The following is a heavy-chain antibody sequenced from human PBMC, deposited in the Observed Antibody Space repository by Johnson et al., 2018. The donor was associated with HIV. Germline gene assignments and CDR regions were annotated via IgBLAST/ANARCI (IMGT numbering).Heavy chain of an antibody. D-gene: IGHD2-15*01. CDR1: GFTFSSYG. V-gene: IGHV3-33*01. Sequence: QVQLVESGGGVVQPGRSLRLSCAASGFTFSSYGMHWVRQAPGKGLEWVAVIWYDGSNKYYADSVKGRFTISRDNSKNTLYLQMNSLRAGDTAVYYCARANRGRNDAFDIWGQGTMVTVSS. CDR3: ARANRGRNDAFDI. CDR2: IWYDGSNK. J-gene: IGHJ3*02.